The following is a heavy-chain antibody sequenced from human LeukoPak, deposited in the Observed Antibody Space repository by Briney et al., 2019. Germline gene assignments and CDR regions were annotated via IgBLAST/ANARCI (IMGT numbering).Heavy chain of an antibody. J-gene: IGHJ4*02. CDR2: ISGSGGST. CDR3: AKSRDYYGSGGPAVGY. V-gene: IGHV3-23*01. Sequence: GGSLRLSCTASGFTFGDYAMSWVRQAPGKGLEWVSAISGSGGSTYYADSVKGRFTISRDNSKNTLYLQMNSLRAEDTAVYYCAKSRDYYGSGGPAVGYWGQGTLVTVSS. D-gene: IGHD3-10*01. CDR1: GFTFGDYA.